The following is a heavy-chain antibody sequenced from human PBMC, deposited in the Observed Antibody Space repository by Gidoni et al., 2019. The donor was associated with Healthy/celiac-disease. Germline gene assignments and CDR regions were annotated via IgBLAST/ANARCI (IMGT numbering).Heavy chain of an antibody. CDR1: GFTVSSYA. CDR3: AKALGRVWELGFDP. D-gene: IGHD1-26*01. Sequence: EVQLLESGGGLVQPCGSLRLSCAASGFTVSSYAMSWVRQAPGKGLEWVSAISGSGGSTYYADSVKGRFTISRDNSKNTLYLQMNSLRAEDTAVYYCAKALGRVWELGFDPWGQGTLVTVSS. V-gene: IGHV3-23*01. CDR2: ISGSGGST. J-gene: IGHJ5*02.